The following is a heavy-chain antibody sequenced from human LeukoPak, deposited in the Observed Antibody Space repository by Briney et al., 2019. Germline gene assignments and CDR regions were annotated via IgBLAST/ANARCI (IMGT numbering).Heavy chain of an antibody. D-gene: IGHD6-19*01. J-gene: IGHJ5*02. Sequence: SETLSLTCTVSGGSISSYYWSWIRQPAGKGLEWIGRTYTSGSTNYNPSLKSRVTMSVDTSKNQFSLKLSSVTAADTAVYYCARGIMASSSGWYQKTQNWFDPWGQGTLVTVSS. CDR2: TYTSGST. V-gene: IGHV4-4*07. CDR1: GGSISSYY. CDR3: ARGIMASSSGWYQKTQNWFDP.